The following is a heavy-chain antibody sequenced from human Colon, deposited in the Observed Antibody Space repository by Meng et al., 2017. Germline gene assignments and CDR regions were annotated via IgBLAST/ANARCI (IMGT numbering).Heavy chain of an antibody. J-gene: IGHJ4*02. D-gene: IGHD6-13*01. V-gene: IGHV1-2*06. Sequence: QGKCVQAGAGGKKPGGPVNVAVQGYGYPFTAYYVHWVRQAPGQGLEWMGRINPNTGDTNYAQKFQGRVTMTRDTSISTAYMELSRLSSDDTAVYYCAREGNKGQQVEEFDYWGQGTLVTVSS. CDR3: AREGNKGQQVEEFDY. CDR1: GYPFTAYY. CDR2: INPNTGDT.